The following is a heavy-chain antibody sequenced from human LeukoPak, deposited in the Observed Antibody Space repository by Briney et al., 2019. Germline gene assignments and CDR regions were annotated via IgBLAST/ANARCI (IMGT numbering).Heavy chain of an antibody. D-gene: IGHD3-16*01. J-gene: IGHJ5*02. Sequence: GGSLRLSCAASGFNFASHWMHWVRQTPGKGLVWVSRINSGGSGTSYADSVEGRFTISRDNAKNTLYLQMNSLRADDTAVYYCARDLLITNWFDPWGQGTLVTVSS. CDR1: GFNFASHW. CDR2: INSGGSGT. CDR3: ARDLLITNWFDP. V-gene: IGHV3-74*01.